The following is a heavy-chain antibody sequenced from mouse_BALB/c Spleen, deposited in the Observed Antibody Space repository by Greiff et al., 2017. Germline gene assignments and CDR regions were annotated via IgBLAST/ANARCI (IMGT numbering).Heavy chain of an antibody. CDR1: GYAFTSYN. CDR3: AKSYGNYDYYFDY. CDR2: IDPYNGGT. J-gene: IGHJ2*01. Sequence: VQLKESGPELVKPGASVKVSCKASGYAFTSYNMYWVKQSHGKSLEWIGYIDPYNGGTSYNQKFKGKATLTVDKSSSTAYMHLNSLTSEDSAVYYCAKSYGNYDYYFDYWGQGTTLTVSS. D-gene: IGHD2-1*01. V-gene: IGHV1S135*01.